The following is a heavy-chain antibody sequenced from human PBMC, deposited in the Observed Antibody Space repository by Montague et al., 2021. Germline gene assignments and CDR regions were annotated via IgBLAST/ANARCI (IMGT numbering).Heavy chain of an antibody. CDR3: ARSYDS. CDR1: GFTFSSYW. Sequence: SLRLSCAASGFTFSSYWMHWVRQAPGKGLVWVSTIKTDGSSTNYADSVKGRFTISRDNAKNTLYLQMYSLRVEDTAVYYCARSYDSWGQGALVTVSS. J-gene: IGHJ4*02. CDR2: IKTDGSST. V-gene: IGHV3-74*01. D-gene: IGHD3-10*01.